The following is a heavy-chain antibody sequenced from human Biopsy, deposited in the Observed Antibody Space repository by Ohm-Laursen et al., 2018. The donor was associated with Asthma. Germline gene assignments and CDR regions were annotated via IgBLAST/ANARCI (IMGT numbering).Heavy chain of an antibody. CDR3: ASDFPKDYVRCNFQF. CDR1: GGTFSNFA. J-gene: IGHJ4*02. CDR2: IMTVFGTT. Sequence: GSSVKVSCNAPGGTFSNFAISWVRQAPGQGLEWLGGIMTVFGTTNYAQKFQGRVTITEDTSTDTAYMELSSLSSDDTAVYYCASDFPKDYVRCNFQFWGQGTLVTVSS. V-gene: IGHV1-69*06. D-gene: IGHD4-17*01.